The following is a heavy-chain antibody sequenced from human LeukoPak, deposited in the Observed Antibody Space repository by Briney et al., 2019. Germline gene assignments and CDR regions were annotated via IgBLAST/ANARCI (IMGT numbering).Heavy chain of an antibody. CDR2: FDPEDGET. V-gene: IGHV1-24*01. CDR3: ARGFYDSSGYYAY. CDR1: GYTLTELS. J-gene: IGHJ4*02. Sequence: ASVKVSCKVSGYTLTELSMHWVRQAPGKGLEWMGGFDPEDGETIYAQKFQGRVTMTRNTSISTAYMELSSLRSEDTAVYYCARGFYDSSGYYAYWGQGTLVTVSS. D-gene: IGHD3-22*01.